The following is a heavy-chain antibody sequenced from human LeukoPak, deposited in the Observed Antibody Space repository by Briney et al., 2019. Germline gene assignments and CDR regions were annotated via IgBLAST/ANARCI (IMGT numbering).Heavy chain of an antibody. CDR1: GYTFTSYA. CDR2: INTNTGNP. V-gene: IGHV7-4-1*02. Sequence: ASVKVSCKASGYTFTSYAMNWVRQAPGQGLEWMGWINTNTGNPTYAQGFTGRFVFSLDTSVSTAYLQISSLKAEDTAVYYCARSGWVGYSSSWYYYYYGMDVWGQGTTVTVSS. J-gene: IGHJ6*02. CDR3: ARSGWVGYSSSWYYYYYGMDV. D-gene: IGHD6-13*01.